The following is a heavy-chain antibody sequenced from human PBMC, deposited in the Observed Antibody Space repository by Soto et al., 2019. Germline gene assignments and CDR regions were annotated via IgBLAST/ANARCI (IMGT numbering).Heavy chain of an antibody. CDR2: INPNSGGT. Sequence: ASVKVSCKASGYTFTGYYMHWVRQAPGQGLEWMGWINPNSGGTNYAQKFQGRVTMTRDTSISTAYVELSRLRSDDTAVYYCARDAPLCGGDCYSDYWGQGTLVTVSS. D-gene: IGHD2-21*02. CDR1: GYTFTGYY. J-gene: IGHJ4*02. CDR3: ARDAPLCGGDCYSDY. V-gene: IGHV1-2*02.